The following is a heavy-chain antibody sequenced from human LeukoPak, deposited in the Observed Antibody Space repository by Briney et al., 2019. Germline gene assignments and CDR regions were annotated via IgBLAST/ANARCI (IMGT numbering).Heavy chain of an antibody. CDR2: ISYDGSNK. CDR1: GFTFSSYG. CDR3: ASVGYYDFWSGYPPPGGDY. V-gene: IGHV3-30*03. J-gene: IGHJ4*02. D-gene: IGHD3-3*01. Sequence: SGGSLRLSCAASGFTFSSYGMHWVRQAPGKGLEWVAVISYDGSNKYYADSVKGRFTISRDNSKNTLYLQMNSLRAEDTAVYYCASVGYYDFWSGYPPPGGDYWGQGTLVTVSS.